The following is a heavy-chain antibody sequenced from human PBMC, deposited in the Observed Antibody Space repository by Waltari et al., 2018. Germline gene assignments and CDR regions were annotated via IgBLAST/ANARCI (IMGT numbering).Heavy chain of an antibody. CDR1: GGSINSENW. Sequence: QVQLQESGPGLVRPSGTLSLTCAVSGGSINSENWWSWVRQPPGKGLELIAEIHHSGRTNCNPSLRSRVTGSVDKSKNQFSLQLRAVTAADTAVYYCARDPIVGATPGIWGIDVWGQGTTVTVSS. CDR3: ARDPIVGATPGIWGIDV. CDR2: IHHSGRT. J-gene: IGHJ6*02. D-gene: IGHD1-26*01. V-gene: IGHV4-4*02.